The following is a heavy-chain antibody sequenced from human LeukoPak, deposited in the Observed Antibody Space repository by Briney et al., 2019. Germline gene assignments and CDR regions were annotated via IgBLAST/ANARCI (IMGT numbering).Heavy chain of an antibody. D-gene: IGHD1-1*01. CDR1: GGSISSYY. CDR2: IYYSGST. J-gene: IGHJ4*02. CDR3: ARVAADSWNDFDY. V-gene: IGHV4-59*01. Sequence: SETLSLTCTVSGGSISSYYWSWIRQPPGKGLERIGYIYYSGSTNYNPSLKSRVTISVDTSKNQFSLKLSSVTAADTAVYYCARVAADSWNDFDYWGQGTLVTVSS.